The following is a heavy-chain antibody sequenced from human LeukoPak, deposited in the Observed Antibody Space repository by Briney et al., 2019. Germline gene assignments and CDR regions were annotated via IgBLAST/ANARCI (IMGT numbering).Heavy chain of an antibody. J-gene: IGHJ4*02. D-gene: IGHD3-9*01. Sequence: PSETLSLTCTVSGGSISSYYWSWIRQPPGKGLEWIGYIYYSESTNYNPSLKSRVTISVDTSKNQFSLKLSSVTAADTAVYYCARHEYYDILTGYYKPVHFDYWGQGTLVTVSS. CDR1: GGSISSYY. CDR3: ARHEYYDILTGYYKPVHFDY. V-gene: IGHV4-59*08. CDR2: IYYSEST.